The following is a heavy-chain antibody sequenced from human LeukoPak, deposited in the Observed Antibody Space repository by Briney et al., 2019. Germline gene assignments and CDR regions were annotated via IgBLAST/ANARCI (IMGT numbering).Heavy chain of an antibody. CDR3: ARENADSDGYSGFDY. CDR2: ISSSASYI. V-gene: IGHV3-21*01. CDR1: GFTFSAYR. Sequence: PGGSLRLSCAASGFTFSAYRMNWVRQAPGKGLEWVSSISSSASYIYYTDSVEGRFTISRDNAKNSLYLQIISLRAEDTAVYYCARENADSDGYSGFDYWGQGTLVTVSS. J-gene: IGHJ4*02. D-gene: IGHD3-22*01.